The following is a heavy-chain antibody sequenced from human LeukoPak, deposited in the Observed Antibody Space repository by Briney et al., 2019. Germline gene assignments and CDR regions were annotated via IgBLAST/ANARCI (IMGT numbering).Heavy chain of an antibody. Sequence: GGSLRLSCAASGFSLDDYGMSWVRQAPGKGLEWVSGINWNGGRTGYADSVKGRFTISRDNANKSLYLQMNSLRAEDTALYHCAGDGGGSGAFLTGDFDYWGQGALVTVSS. CDR1: GFSLDDYG. D-gene: IGHD6-19*01. CDR2: INWNGGRT. J-gene: IGHJ4*02. CDR3: AGDGGGSGAFLTGDFDY. V-gene: IGHV3-20*01.